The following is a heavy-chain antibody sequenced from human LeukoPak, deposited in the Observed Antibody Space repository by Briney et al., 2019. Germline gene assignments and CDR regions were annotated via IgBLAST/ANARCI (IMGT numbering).Heavy chain of an antibody. CDR2: IPFDGSNE. CDR1: GFTFSTYG. Sequence: GGSLRLSCAASGFTFSTYGMHWVRQAPGKGLEWVAYIPFDGSNEYYADSVKGRFTISRDNSRNTLFLQMNSLRVEDTAVYYCAKDGVTMVRYAFDIWGQGTMVTVSS. D-gene: IGHD3-10*01. J-gene: IGHJ3*02. CDR3: AKDGVTMVRYAFDI. V-gene: IGHV3-30*02.